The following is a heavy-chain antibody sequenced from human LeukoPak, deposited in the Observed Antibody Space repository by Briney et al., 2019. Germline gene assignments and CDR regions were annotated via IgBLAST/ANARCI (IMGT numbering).Heavy chain of an antibody. CDR1: GFTFSSYA. D-gene: IGHD5-24*01. V-gene: IGHV3-30-3*01. Sequence: PGRSLRLSCAASGFTFSSYAMHWVRQAPGKGLEWVAVISYDGSNKYYADSVKGRFTISRDNSKNTLYLQMNSLRAEDTAVYYCASIEIAGGGQGTLVTVSS. CDR2: ISYDGSNK. J-gene: IGHJ4*02. CDR3: ASIEIAG.